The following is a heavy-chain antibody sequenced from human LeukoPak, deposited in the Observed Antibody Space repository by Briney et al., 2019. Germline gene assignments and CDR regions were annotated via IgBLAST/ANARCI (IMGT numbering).Heavy chain of an antibody. Sequence: GGSLRLSCTASGFTLSSYAMSWVRQAPGEGLEWVLTISGSADNTNYAEAVKGRFTISRDNSKNTMYLQMNSLRAEDTAVYYCAKQGFGCWGQGTLVTVSS. J-gene: IGHJ4*02. CDR3: AKQGFGC. V-gene: IGHV3-23*01. CDR1: GFTLSSYA. CDR2: ISGSADNT.